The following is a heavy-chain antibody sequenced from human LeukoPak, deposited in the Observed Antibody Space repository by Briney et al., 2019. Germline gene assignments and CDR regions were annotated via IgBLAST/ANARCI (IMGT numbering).Heavy chain of an antibody. J-gene: IGHJ4*02. CDR3: ARDYPRGYSGYDDSSNGYKGNYFDY. D-gene: IGHD5-12*01. CDR2: ISGSGGST. CDR1: GFTFSSYA. Sequence: QPGGSLRLSCAASGFTFSSYAVSWVRQAPGKGLEWVSAISGSGGSTYYADSVKGRFTISRDNAKNSLYLQMNSLRAEDTAVYYCARDYPRGYSGYDDSSNGYKGNYFDYWGQGTLVTVSS. V-gene: IGHV3-23*01.